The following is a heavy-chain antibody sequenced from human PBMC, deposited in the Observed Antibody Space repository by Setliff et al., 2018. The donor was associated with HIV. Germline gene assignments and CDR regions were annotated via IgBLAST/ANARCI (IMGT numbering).Heavy chain of an antibody. CDR2: IKEDGSEK. J-gene: IGHJ6*02. D-gene: IGHD3-3*01. CDR3: ARDNLYYNTWNASPVYGLDV. V-gene: IGHV3-7*01. Sequence: PGGSLRLSCAASGFTFSSAWMTWVRQAPGKGLEWVANIKEDGSEKYYVDSVKGRFTISRDNAENSLYLQMDGLRAEDTAVYFCARDNLYYNTWNASPVYGLDVWGQGTTVTVSS. CDR1: GFTFSSAW.